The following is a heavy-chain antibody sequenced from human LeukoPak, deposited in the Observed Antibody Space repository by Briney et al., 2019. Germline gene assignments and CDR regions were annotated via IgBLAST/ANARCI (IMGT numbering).Heavy chain of an antibody. CDR1: GGSFSGYY. CDR3: ARRRGYSYGSSISPFDY. CDR2: INHSGST. J-gene: IGHJ4*02. D-gene: IGHD5-18*01. V-gene: IGHV4-34*01. Sequence: SETLSLTCAVYGGSFSGYYWSWIRQPPGKGLEWIGEINHSGSTNYNPSLKSRVTISVDTSKNQFSLKLSSVTAADTAEYYCARRRGYSYGSSISPFDYWGQGTLVTVSS.